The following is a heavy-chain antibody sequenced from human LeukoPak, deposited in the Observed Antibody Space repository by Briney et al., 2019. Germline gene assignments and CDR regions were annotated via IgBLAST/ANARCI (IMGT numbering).Heavy chain of an antibody. CDR3: ARDPKNRFTGMDV. CDR1: GYTFITYG. Sequence: ASVKVSCKASGYTFITYGISWVRQAPGQGLEWMGWISAYNGDTNYAQKFQGRVTMTTDTSTSTVYMELRSLRSDDTAVYYCARDPKNRFTGMDVWGQGTTVTVPS. V-gene: IGHV1-18*01. CDR2: ISAYNGDT. D-gene: IGHD1-14*01. J-gene: IGHJ6*02.